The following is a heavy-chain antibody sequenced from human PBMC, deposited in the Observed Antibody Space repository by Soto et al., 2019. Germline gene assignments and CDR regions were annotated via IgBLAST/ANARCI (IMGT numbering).Heavy chain of an antibody. Sequence: PGGSLRLSCAASGFTFSSYSMNWVRQAPGKGLEWVSSISSSSSYIYYADSVKGRFTISRDNAKNSLYLQMNSLRAEDTAVYYCARIQLPWSRNYGMDVWGQGTTVTVSS. CDR2: ISSSSSYI. V-gene: IGHV3-21*01. CDR1: GFTFSSYS. D-gene: IGHD5-18*01. J-gene: IGHJ6*02. CDR3: ARIQLPWSRNYGMDV.